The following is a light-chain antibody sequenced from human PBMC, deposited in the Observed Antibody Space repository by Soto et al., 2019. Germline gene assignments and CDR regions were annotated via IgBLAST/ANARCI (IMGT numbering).Light chain of an antibody. CDR3: HQYGSSPRT. CDR2: DVS. J-gene: IGKJ1*01. CDR1: QSVSDC. V-gene: IGKV3-11*01. Sequence: IVLTQSPATLSLSPGERATLSCRASQSVSDCLAWYQQKPGQAPRLLIFDVSIRATGIPARFSGSGSGTDFTLTISSLEPEDFAVYYCHQYGSSPRTFGPGTKVDIK.